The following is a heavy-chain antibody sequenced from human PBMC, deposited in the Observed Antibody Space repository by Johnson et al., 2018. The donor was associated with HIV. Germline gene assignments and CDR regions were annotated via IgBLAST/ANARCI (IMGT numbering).Heavy chain of an antibody. CDR1: GFTFSNYA. CDR2: ISYDGGNK. V-gene: IGHV3-30*04. Sequence: QVQLVESGGGVVQPGRSLRLSCAASGFTFSNYAMHWVRQAPGKGLEWVAVISYDGGNKYCADSVKGRFIISRDNARNTLYLQMNSLRTEDTAVYYCARDREYGLAWGWTLDIWGQGTMVTVSS. J-gene: IGHJ3*02. CDR3: ARDREYGLAWGWTLDI. D-gene: IGHD2/OR15-2a*01.